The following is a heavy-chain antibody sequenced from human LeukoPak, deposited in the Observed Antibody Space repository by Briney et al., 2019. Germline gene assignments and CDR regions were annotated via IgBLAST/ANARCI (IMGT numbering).Heavy chain of an antibody. J-gene: IGHJ2*01. CDR3: ARPVGYYWYFDL. Sequence: SETLSLTCTVSGGSISSYYWCWIRQPPGKGLEWIGYIYYSGSTNYNPSLKSRVTISVDTSKNQFSLKLSSVTAADTAVYYCARPVGYYWYFDLWGRGTLVTVSS. CDR1: GGSISSYY. CDR2: IYYSGST. V-gene: IGHV4-59*08. D-gene: IGHD3-10*01.